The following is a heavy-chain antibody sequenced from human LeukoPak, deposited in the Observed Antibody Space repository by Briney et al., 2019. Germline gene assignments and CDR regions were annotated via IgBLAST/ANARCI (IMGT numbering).Heavy chain of an antibody. CDR1: GYSISSGYY. V-gene: IGHV4-38-2*02. CDR2: IYHSGST. CDR3: ARHRSYCTSTTCYRDWFDP. Sequence: SETLSLTCTVSGYSISSGYYWGWIRQPPGKGLEWIGSIYHSGSTYYNPSLKTRVTMSVDTSKNQFSLKLSSVTAADTAVYYCARHRSYCTSTTCYRDWFDPWGQGTLVTVSS. J-gene: IGHJ5*02. D-gene: IGHD2-2*01.